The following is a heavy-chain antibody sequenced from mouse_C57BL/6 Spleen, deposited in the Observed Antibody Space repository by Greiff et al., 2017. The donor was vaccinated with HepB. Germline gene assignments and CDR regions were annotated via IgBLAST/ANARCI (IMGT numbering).Heavy chain of an antibody. J-gene: IGHJ2*01. CDR2: IDPENGDT. Sequence: VQLQQSGAELVRPGASVKLSCTASGFNIKDDYMHWVKQRPEQGLEWIGWIDPENGDTEYASKFQGKATITADTSSNTAYLQLSSLTSEDTAVYYCTPMGYYDDWGQGTTLTVSS. CDR3: TPMGYYDD. CDR1: GFNIKDDY. V-gene: IGHV14-4*01. D-gene: IGHD2-3*01.